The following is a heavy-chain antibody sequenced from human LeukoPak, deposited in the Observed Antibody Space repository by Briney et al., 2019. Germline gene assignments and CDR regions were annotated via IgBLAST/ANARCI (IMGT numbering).Heavy chain of an antibody. Sequence: GGSLRLSCAASGFTFSSYEMNWVRQAPGKGLEWVSYISSSGSTIYYADSVKGRFTISRDNAKNSLYLQMNSLRAENTAVYYCATSLRVTKAFDYWGQGTLVTVSS. D-gene: IGHD4-17*01. J-gene: IGHJ4*02. CDR1: GFTFSSYE. V-gene: IGHV3-48*03. CDR2: ISSSGSTI. CDR3: ATSLRVTKAFDY.